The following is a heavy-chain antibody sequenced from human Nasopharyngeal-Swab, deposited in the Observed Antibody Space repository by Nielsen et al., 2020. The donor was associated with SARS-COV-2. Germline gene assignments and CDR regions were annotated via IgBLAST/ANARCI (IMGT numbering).Heavy chain of an antibody. CDR1: GFTFSSYG. CDR3: AKDGDRDGYGDFCLDY. D-gene: IGHD4-17*01. Sequence: GESLKISCAASGFTFSSYGMHWVRQAPGKGLEWVAFIRYDGSNKYYADSVKGRFTIPRDNSKNTLYLQMNSLRAEDTAVYYCAKDGDRDGYGDFCLDYWGQGTLVTVSS. V-gene: IGHV3-30*02. J-gene: IGHJ4*02. CDR2: IRYDGSNK.